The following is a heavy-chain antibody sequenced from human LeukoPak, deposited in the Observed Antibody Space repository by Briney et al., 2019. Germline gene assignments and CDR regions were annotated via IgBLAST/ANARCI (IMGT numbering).Heavy chain of an antibody. CDR3: ATNWTPRRFFQH. Sequence: GASVKVSCKASGYTFTSYDINWVRQATGQGLEWMGIIYPGDSDTRYSPSFQGQVTISADKSISTAYLQWRSLKASDTAMYYCATNWTPRRFFQHWGQGTLVTVSS. CDR2: IYPGDSDT. CDR1: GYTFTSYD. J-gene: IGHJ1*01. D-gene: IGHD1-1*01. V-gene: IGHV5-51*01.